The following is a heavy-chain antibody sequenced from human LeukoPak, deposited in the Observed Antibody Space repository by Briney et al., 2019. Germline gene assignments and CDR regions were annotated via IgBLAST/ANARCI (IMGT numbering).Heavy chain of an antibody. CDR1: GFTFSSYW. V-gene: IGHV3-7*01. CDR3: ARDPYTVTSYYYYMDV. J-gene: IGHJ6*03. CDR2: IKQDGSEK. Sequence: TGGSLRLSCAASGFTFSSYWMSWVRQAPGKGLEWVANIKQDGSEKYYVDSVEGRFTISRDNAKNSLYLQMNSLRAEDTAVYYCARDPYTVTSYYYYMDVWGKGTTVTVSS. D-gene: IGHD4-17*01.